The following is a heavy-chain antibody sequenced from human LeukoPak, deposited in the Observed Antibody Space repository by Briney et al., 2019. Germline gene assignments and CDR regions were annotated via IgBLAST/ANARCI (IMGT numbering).Heavy chain of an antibody. Sequence: SAPTLLNPTPTLTLTGTFSGFSRRTRGVGVGWIRQPPAKALGWLSLIYWNDDKRYSPTLKSRLTITKDTSNNQVVLTMTNMDPVDTATYYCAHDGITFVTAFDIWGQGTMVTVSS. CDR1: GFSRRTRGVG. CDR2: IYWNDDK. CDR3: AHDGITFVTAFDI. V-gene: IGHV2-5*01. D-gene: IGHD1-14*01. J-gene: IGHJ3*02.